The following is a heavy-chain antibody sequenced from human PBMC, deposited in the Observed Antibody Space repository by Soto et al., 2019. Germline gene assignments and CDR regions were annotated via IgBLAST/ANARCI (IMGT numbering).Heavy chain of an antibody. CDR1: GGSISRDHSH. CDR2: IHYRGRV. CDR3: VREDDGGDRDYYGLDV. D-gene: IGHD4-17*01. J-gene: IGHJ6*02. V-gene: IGHV4-30-4*01. Sequence: QVQLQESGPGLVRPSQTLSLTCTVSGGSISRDHSHWTWIRQTPGKCLEWTGYIHYRGRVYYNPSLQSPVTMSVDTSNNLFSRKRRSVTAADAAVYFCVREDDGGDRDYYGLDVWGQGTTVTVSS.